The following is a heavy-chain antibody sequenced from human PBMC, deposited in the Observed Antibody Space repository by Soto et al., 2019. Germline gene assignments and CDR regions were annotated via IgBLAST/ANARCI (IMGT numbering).Heavy chain of an antibody. Sequence: QVQVQESGPGLVKPSGTLSLTCAVSGDSISSCFWWSWVRQPPGKGLEWIGEIYRGGNTYYNPSLKSRGTISVDKXKNQXXXXXXXXXXXXXXXXXXXXXXXXXXXXXXGQGTLVTVSS. CDR1: GDSISSCFW. J-gene: IGHJ4*02. CDR3: XXXXXXXXXXX. V-gene: IGHV4-4*02. CDR2: IYRGGNT.